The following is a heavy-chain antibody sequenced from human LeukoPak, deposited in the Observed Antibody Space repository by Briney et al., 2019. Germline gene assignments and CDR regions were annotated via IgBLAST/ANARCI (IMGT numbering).Heavy chain of an antibody. J-gene: IGHJ5*02. CDR3: ARVLSGSWDWFDP. D-gene: IGHD3-22*01. Sequence: GESLRLSCAASGFTFSRYWIHWVRQAPGRGLEWVSRINPDGSTTTYADSVKGRFTISRDNAKNTVYLQMNSLGAEDTAVYYCARVLSGSWDWFDPWGQGTPVTVSS. CDR1: GFTFSRYW. V-gene: IGHV3-74*01. CDR2: INPDGSTT.